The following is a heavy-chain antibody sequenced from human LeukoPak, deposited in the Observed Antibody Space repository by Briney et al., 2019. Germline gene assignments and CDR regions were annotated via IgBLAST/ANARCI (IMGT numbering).Heavy chain of an antibody. Sequence: GGSLRLSCAASGFTFSSYAMSWVRQAPGKGLEWVSAISGSGGSTYYADSVKGRFTISRDNSKNSLYLQMNSLRDEDTAVYYCARDPKAAGTHYFDYWGQGTLVTVSS. V-gene: IGHV3-23*01. CDR3: ARDPKAAGTHYFDY. D-gene: IGHD6-13*01. CDR2: ISGSGGST. J-gene: IGHJ4*02. CDR1: GFTFSSYA.